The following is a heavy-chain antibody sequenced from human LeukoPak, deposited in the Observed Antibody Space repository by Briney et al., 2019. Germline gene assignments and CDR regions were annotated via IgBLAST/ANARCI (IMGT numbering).Heavy chain of an antibody. Sequence: GGSPRLSCAASGFTFSSYWMSWVRQAPGKGLEWVANIKQDGSEKYYVDSVKGRFTISRDNAKNSLYLQMNSLRSEDTAVYYCAISGSYMYYFDYWGQGTLVTVSS. CDR1: GFTFSSYW. CDR2: IKQDGSEK. J-gene: IGHJ4*02. D-gene: IGHD1-26*01. CDR3: AISGSYMYYFDY. V-gene: IGHV3-7*03.